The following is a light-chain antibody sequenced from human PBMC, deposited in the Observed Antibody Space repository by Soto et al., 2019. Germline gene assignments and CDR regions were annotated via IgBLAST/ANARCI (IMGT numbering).Light chain of an antibody. V-gene: IGKV1-5*01. CDR2: DAS. CDR3: QQYNSYSTLFT. CDR1: QRISSW. J-gene: IGKJ3*01. Sequence: DIQMTQSPSPLSASVGDRVTMTCWASQRISSWLAWYQQKPGKAPKLLIYDASSLESGVPSRFSGSGSGTEFTLTISSLQPDDFATYYCQQYNSYSTLFTFGPGTKVDIK.